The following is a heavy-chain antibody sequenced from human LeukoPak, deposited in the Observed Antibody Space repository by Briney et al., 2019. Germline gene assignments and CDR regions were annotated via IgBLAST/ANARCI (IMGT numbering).Heavy chain of an antibody. J-gene: IGHJ4*02. Sequence: TGESLKISCKASGYTFTSSAMNWVRQALVQRLDWIGWINTNTGNPTYAQGFTGRFVFSLDTSVSTAYLQISSLKAEDTAVYYCVVSRVRGYGLLFDYWGQGTLVTVSS. V-gene: IGHV7-4-1*02. CDR1: GYTFTSSA. CDR2: INTNTGNP. CDR3: VVSRVRGYGLLFDY. D-gene: IGHD3-10*01.